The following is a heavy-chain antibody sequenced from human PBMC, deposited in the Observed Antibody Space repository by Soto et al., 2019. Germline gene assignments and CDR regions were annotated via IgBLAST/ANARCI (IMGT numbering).Heavy chain of an antibody. CDR2: IGGSGGPTT. J-gene: IGHJ3*02. D-gene: IGHD3-3*01. V-gene: IGHV3-23*01. CDR3: ATKAFWSGHHDAFDI. Sequence: GGSLRLSCAASGFTFSTYGMNWVRQAPGEGLEWVSTIGGSGGPTTYYADSVKGRFTISRDNSKNTLFLQMNSLRADDTAVYYCATKAFWSGHHDAFDIWGQGTTVTVSS. CDR1: GFTFSTYG.